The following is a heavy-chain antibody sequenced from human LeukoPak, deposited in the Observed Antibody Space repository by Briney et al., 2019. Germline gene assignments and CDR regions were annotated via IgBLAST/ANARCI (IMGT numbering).Heavy chain of an antibody. Sequence: GGSLRLSCAASGFTFSSYAMHWVRQAPGKGLEWVAVISYDGSNKYYADSVKGRFTISRDNSKNTLYLQMNSLRAEDTAVYYCAREDSSGWYYFDYWGQGTLVTVSS. J-gene: IGHJ4*02. D-gene: IGHD6-19*01. CDR3: AREDSSGWYYFDY. CDR2: ISYDGSNK. V-gene: IGHV3-30-3*01. CDR1: GFTFSSYA.